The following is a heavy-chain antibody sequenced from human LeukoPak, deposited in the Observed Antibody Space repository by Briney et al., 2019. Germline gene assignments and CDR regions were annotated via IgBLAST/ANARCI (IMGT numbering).Heavy chain of an antibody. J-gene: IGHJ4*02. CDR3: AIGGIQLWLSFDY. D-gene: IGHD5-18*01. Sequence: PGASLRLSCAASGFTFSSYAMSWVRQAPGKGLEWVSVISGSGGSTYYADSVKGRFTISRDNSKNTLYLQMNSLRAEDTAVYYCAIGGIQLWLSFDYWGQGTLVTVSS. CDR1: GFTFSSYA. V-gene: IGHV3-23*01. CDR2: ISGSGGST.